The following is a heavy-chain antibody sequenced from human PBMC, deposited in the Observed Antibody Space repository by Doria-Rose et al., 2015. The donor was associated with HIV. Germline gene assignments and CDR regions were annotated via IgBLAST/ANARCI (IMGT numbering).Heavy chain of an antibody. CDR1: GVSLSSPGMG. V-gene: IGHV2-26*01. CDR2: IFSDDER. Sequence: QESGPVLVKPTETLTLTCTVSGVSLSSPGMGVSWIRQPPGEALEWLANIFSDDERSYKTSLKSRLTISRGTSKSQVVLTMTDMDPVDTATYYCARIKSSRWYHKYYFDFWGQGTLVIVSA. D-gene: IGHD6-13*01. J-gene: IGHJ4*02. CDR3: ARIKSSRWYHKYYFDF.